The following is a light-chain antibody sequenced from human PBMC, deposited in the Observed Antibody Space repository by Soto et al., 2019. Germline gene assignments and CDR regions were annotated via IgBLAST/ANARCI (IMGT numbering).Light chain of an antibody. V-gene: IGKV1-27*01. CDR2: AAS. J-gene: IGKJ4*01. CDR1: QGISNY. Sequence: DIQMTQSPSSLSASVGDRVTITCRASQGISNYLAWYQQKPGKVPQLLIYAASTLHSGVPSRFSGGGSGTDFTLTITTLQPEDIATYYCQKYNDVPLTFGGGTKLEIK. CDR3: QKYNDVPLT.